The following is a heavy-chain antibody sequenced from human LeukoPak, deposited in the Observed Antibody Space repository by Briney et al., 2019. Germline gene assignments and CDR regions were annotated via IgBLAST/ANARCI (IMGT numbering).Heavy chain of an antibody. CDR1: GFTFSSYW. Sequence: GGSLRLSCAASGFTFSSYWMHWVRQAPGKGLVWVSRINSDGSSTSYADSVKGRFTISRDNAKNTLYPQMNSLRAEDTAVYYCARGMDSSGWNYYYGMDVWGQGTTVTVSS. J-gene: IGHJ6*02. D-gene: IGHD6-19*01. V-gene: IGHV3-74*01. CDR3: ARGMDSSGWNYYYGMDV. CDR2: INSDGSST.